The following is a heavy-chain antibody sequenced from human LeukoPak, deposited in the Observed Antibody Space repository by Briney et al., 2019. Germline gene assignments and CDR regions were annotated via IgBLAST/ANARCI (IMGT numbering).Heavy chain of an antibody. CDR1: GGSISSGGYY. CDR3: ARDRFSAVTTSYYYGMDV. D-gene: IGHD4-17*01. CDR2: IYYSGST. V-gene: IGHV4-31*03. Sequence: SETLSLTCTVSGGSISSGGYYWSWIRQHPGKGLGWIGYIYYSGSTYYNPSLKSRVTISVDTSKNQFSLKLSSVTAADTAVYYCARDRFSAVTTSYYYGMDVWGQGTTVTVSS. J-gene: IGHJ6*02.